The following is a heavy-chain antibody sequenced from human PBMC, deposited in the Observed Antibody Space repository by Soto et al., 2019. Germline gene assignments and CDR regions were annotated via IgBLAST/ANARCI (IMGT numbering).Heavy chain of an antibody. CDR1: GGSISSSSYY. V-gene: IGHV4-39*01. D-gene: IGHD3-10*01. CDR2: IYYSGST. CDR3: ARHVPRRLWFGETWDY. J-gene: IGHJ4*02. Sequence: SETLSLTCTVSGGSISSSSYYWGWIRQPPGKGLEWIGSIYYSGSTYYNPSLKSRVTISVDTSKNQFSLKLSSVTAADTAVYYCARHVPRRLWFGETWDYWGQGTLVTVSS.